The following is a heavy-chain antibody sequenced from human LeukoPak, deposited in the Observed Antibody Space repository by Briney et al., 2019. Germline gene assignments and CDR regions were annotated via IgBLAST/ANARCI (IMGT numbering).Heavy chain of an antibody. J-gene: IGHJ4*02. Sequence: PGGSLRLSCAATGFTFSTYAVSWVRQAPGKGLEWVSTISGSYGTTYYADSVKGRFTISRDNSKNTVYLQMHSLRADDTATYYCAKDLIGEIVSTTSLDYWGQGTLVTVSS. CDR2: ISGSYGTT. V-gene: IGHV3-23*01. D-gene: IGHD5/OR15-5a*01. CDR3: AKDLIGEIVSTTSLDY. CDR1: GFTFSTYA.